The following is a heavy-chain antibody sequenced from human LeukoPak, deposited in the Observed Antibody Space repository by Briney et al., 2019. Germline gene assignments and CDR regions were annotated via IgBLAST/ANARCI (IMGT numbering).Heavy chain of an antibody. Sequence: GGSLRLSCAASGFTFSSYGMHWVRQAPGKGLEWVAVISYDGSNKYYADSVKGRFTISRDNSKNTLYLQMNSLSAEDTAVYYCAKDNAGWYPAPSFDYWGQGTLVTVSS. V-gene: IGHV3-30*18. CDR1: GFTFSSYG. CDR3: AKDNAGWYPAPSFDY. J-gene: IGHJ4*02. D-gene: IGHD6-19*01. CDR2: ISYDGSNK.